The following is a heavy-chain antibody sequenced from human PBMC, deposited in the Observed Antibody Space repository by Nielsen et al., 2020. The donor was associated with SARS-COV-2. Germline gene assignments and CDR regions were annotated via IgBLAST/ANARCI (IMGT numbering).Heavy chain of an antibody. CDR3: ARDSRVDY. CDR2: ISSSSSYI. Sequence: GESLKISCAASGFTFSSYSMNWVRQAPGKGLEWVSSISSSSSYIYYADSVKGRFTISRDNAKNSLYLQMNSLRAEDTAVYYCARDSRVDYWGQGTLVTVSS. D-gene: IGHD6-13*01. J-gene: IGHJ4*02. CDR1: GFTFSSYS. V-gene: IGHV3-21*01.